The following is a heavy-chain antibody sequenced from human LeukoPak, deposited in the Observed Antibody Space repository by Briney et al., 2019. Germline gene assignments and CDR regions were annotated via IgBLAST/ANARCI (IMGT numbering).Heavy chain of an antibody. Sequence: PGGSLRLSCAASGFTFSSYEMNWVRQAPGKGLEWVGYIYHSGAAYHNPSLKSRLALSVDTSNNQFSLRLRSVTAADTAVYYCVRGVGGEYFYFDRWGQGALVTVSA. V-gene: IGHV4-59*12. CDR1: GFTFSSYE. CDR3: VRGVGGEYFYFDR. CDR2: IYHSGAA. J-gene: IGHJ4*02. D-gene: IGHD1-26*01.